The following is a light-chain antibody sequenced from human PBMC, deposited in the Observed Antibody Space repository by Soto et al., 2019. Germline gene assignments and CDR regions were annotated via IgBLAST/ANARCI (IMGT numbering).Light chain of an antibody. CDR3: SSYTSSSTQV. CDR2: EVS. CDR1: SSDVGGYNY. V-gene: IGLV2-14*01. Sequence: QFVLTQPASVSGSPGQSITISCTGNSSDVGGYNYVSWYQQHPGKAPKLMIYEVSNRPSGVSNRFSGSKSVNTASLTISGLQAEDEADDYCSSYTSSSTQVLGGGTTLTVL. J-gene: IGLJ3*02.